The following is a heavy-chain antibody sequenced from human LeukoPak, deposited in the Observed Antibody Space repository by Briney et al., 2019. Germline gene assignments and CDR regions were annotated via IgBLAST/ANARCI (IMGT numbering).Heavy chain of an antibody. CDR3: ARGVWFGESPNWFDP. V-gene: IGHV3-30-3*01. CDR2: ISYDGSNK. D-gene: IGHD3-10*01. CDR1: GFTFSSYA. J-gene: IGHJ5*02. Sequence: GGSLRLSCVASGFTFSSYAMHWVRQAPGKELEWVAVISYDGSNKYYADSVKGRFTISRDNSKNTLYLQMNSLRAEDTAVYYCARGVWFGESPNWFDPWGQGTLVTVSS.